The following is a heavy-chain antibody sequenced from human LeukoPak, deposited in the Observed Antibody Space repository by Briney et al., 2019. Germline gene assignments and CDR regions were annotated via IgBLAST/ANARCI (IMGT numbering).Heavy chain of an antibody. CDR1: GFTFSSYA. D-gene: IGHD2-2*01. CDR2: INCSGGST. V-gene: IGHV3-23*01. J-gene: IGHJ4*02. CDR3: AKGVVVVPAANKHSGYFDY. Sequence: GSLRLSCAASGFTFSSYAMSWVRQAPGKGLEWVSAINCSGGSTYYADSVKGRFTISRHNSKNTLYLQMNSLRAEDTAVYYCAKGVVVVPAANKHSGYFDYWGQGTLVTVSS.